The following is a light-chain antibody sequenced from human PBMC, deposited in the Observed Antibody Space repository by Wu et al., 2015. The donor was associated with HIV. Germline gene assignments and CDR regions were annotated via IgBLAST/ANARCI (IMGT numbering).Light chain of an antibody. Sequence: AVQMTQSPSSLSASVGDRVSITCRASQGIKKNLSWYQEKPGKAPKLLIFAASSSQSGASSRFSGSGSGTEFALTINNLQREDVATYYCLQDYSSPYTFGQGTKGGDQ. CDR3: LQDYSSPYT. CDR1: QGIKKN. J-gene: IGKJ2*01. V-gene: IGKV1-6*01. CDR2: AAS.